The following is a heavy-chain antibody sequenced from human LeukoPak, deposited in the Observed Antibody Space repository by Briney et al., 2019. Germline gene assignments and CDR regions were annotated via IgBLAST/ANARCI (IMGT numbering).Heavy chain of an antibody. V-gene: IGHV4-39*01. J-gene: IGHJ4*02. Sequence: PSETLSLTCTVSGGSLSSRDNYWGWIRQPPGKGLEWGGSLSYSGSTYYTPSLKSRVTISVDTSRNHFSLRLSSVTAADTAVYYCARHHCTGGSCQPFWGQGTLVTVSS. CDR3: ARHHCTGGSCQPF. CDR1: GGSLSSRDNY. D-gene: IGHD2-15*01. CDR2: LSYSGST.